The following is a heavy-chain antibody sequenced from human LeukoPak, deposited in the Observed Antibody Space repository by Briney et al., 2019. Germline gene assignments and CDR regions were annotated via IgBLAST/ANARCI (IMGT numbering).Heavy chain of an antibody. CDR1: GGSIRSDY. V-gene: IGHV4-59*01. CDR2: VYYSEST. D-gene: IGHD2-21*02. J-gene: IGHJ3*02. Sequence: SQTLSLTCTVAGGSIRSDYWGWIWQPPRKGLEWSGCVYYSESTNYNRSLKSRVTISVDTFKDQFSLKLSAVTAADTAVYYCARRSVVTAIHLDAFDIWVQGTMVTVSS. CDR3: ARRSVVTAIHLDAFDI.